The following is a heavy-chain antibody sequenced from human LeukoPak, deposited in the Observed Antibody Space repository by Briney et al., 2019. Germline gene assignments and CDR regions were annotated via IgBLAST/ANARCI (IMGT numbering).Heavy chain of an antibody. V-gene: IGHV3-30*03. CDR2: ISFDGRNK. J-gene: IGHJ4*02. CDR3: ARDGRIAAAGPFDY. CDR1: GFTFSAYG. D-gene: IGHD6-13*01. Sequence: PGGSLRLSCAASGFTFSAYGMHWVRQAPGKGLEYVADISFDGRNKYYADSVKGRFTISRDNSKNTLYLQMNSLRAEDTAVYYCARDGRIAAAGPFDYWGQGTLVTVSS.